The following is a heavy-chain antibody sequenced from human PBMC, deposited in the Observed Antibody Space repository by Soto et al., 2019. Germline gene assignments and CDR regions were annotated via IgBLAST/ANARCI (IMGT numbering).Heavy chain of an antibody. Sequence: QVQLVQSGAEVKQPGSSVKVSCTASGGTFRSYAISWVRQAPGPGLEWIGGIIPIFGTANYAQKFQGRVTSTADESTSTADMELSSLRSEDTAVYYCARTGGDYYGMDVWGQGTTVTGSS. V-gene: IGHV1-69*12. CDR1: GGTFRSYA. D-gene: IGHD3-10*01. CDR2: IIPIFGTA. CDR3: ARTGGDYYGMDV. J-gene: IGHJ6*02.